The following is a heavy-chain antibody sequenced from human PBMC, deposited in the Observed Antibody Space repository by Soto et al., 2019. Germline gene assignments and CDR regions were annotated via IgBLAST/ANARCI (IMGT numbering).Heavy chain of an antibody. V-gene: IGHV4-30-2*01. D-gene: IGHD4-17*01. CDR2: IYHRGST. CDR1: GGSISSGGYS. CDR3: ARSHTTETSYDY. Sequence: QLQLQESGSGLVKPSQTRSLTCAVSGGSISSGGYSWSWIRQPPGQGLEWIGYIYHRGSTYYNPSLKSRVTISVDRSKNQFSLKLSSVTAADTAVYYCARSHTTETSYDYWGQGTLVTVSS. J-gene: IGHJ4*02.